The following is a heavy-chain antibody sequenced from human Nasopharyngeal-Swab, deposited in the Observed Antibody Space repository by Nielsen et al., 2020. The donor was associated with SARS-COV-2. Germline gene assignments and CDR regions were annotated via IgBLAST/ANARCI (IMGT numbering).Heavy chain of an antibody. CDR1: GGSISSYY. CDR2: IYYSGST. D-gene: IGHD6-19*01. Sequence: SETLSLTCTVSGGSISSYYWSWIRQPPGKGLEWIGYIYYSGSTDYNPSLKSRVTISVDTSKNQFSLKLSSVTAADTAVYYCASSAYSSGWGGKWFDPWGQGTLVTVSS. J-gene: IGHJ5*02. V-gene: IGHV4-59*12. CDR3: ASSAYSSGWGGKWFDP.